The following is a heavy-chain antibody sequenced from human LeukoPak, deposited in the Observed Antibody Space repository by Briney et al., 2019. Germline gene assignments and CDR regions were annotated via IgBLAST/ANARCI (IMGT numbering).Heavy chain of an antibody. CDR1: GYSFTNYW. Sequence: GESLKISSKGYGYSFTNYWIGWVRQMPGKGLEWMGIFFPGDSDTRYSPSFQGQGIISVDKSINTAYLQWGTLKASDTAVYYCARHSSGADYDAFDIWGQGTTVTVSS. D-gene: IGHD4-11*01. CDR3: ARHSSGADYDAFDI. J-gene: IGHJ3*02. CDR2: FFPGDSDT. V-gene: IGHV5-51*01.